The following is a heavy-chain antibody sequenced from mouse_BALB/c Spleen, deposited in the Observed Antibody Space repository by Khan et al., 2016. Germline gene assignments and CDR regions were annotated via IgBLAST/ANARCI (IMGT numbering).Heavy chain of an antibody. Sequence: LVKTGASVKISCKASGYPFTGYYMHWVRQSHGKSLEWIGYISCYNGATRYNQKFKDKATLTVDTSSSTAYMQFNSLTSENSTVFYCSSAHYAYDEGYYFDYWGQGTTLTVSS. V-gene: IGHV1S34*01. D-gene: IGHD2-2*01. CDR3: SSAHYAYDEGYYFDY. CDR2: ISCYNGAT. J-gene: IGHJ2*01. CDR1: GYPFTGYY.